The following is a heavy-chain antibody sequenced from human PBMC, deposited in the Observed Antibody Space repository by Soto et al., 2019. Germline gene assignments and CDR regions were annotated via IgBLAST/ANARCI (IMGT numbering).Heavy chain of an antibody. V-gene: IGHV3-33*01. D-gene: IGHD2-15*01. CDR1: GFTLSSYG. Sequence: QMQLVECGGGVVQPGRSLRLSCTASGFTLSSYGMHWVRQAPGKGLEWVAVIWYDGDKKYYADSVKVRFTISRDESKNTVYLHMSSLRGEDTGVYYCARGSAGSESVVVVPAIDFYSFDTWGQGTLVSVSS. CDR3: ARGSAGSESVVVVPAIDFYSFDT. J-gene: IGHJ4*02. CDR2: IWYDGDKK.